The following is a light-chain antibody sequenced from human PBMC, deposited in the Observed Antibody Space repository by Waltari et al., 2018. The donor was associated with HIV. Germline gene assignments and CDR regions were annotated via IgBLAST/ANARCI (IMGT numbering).Light chain of an antibody. CDR2: EDY. Sequence: NFMLTQPHSVSESPEKTVTISCTRTSGSIASNYVQWFQQRPGKAPTTILYEDYQRPSGVPDRFSGTLDESSKSSSLPISGVKTEEEADYYCQSFDTNNHWVFGGGTKVTVL. CDR1: SGSIASNY. J-gene: IGLJ3*02. CDR3: QSFDTNNHWV. V-gene: IGLV6-57*03.